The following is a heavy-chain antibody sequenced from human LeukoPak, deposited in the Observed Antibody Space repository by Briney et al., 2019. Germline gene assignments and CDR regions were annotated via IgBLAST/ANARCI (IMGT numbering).Heavy chain of an antibody. CDR3: AKDLETTPTGGMDV. J-gene: IGHJ6*02. Sequence: GRSLRLSCAASGFTFSSYIMYWVRQAPGKGLEWVAVISDDGSNKYYADSVKGRFTISRDSSKNTLYLQMNSLRAEDTAVYNCAKDLETTPTGGMDVWGQGTTVTVSS. D-gene: IGHD4-11*01. CDR2: ISDDGSNK. CDR1: GFTFSSYI. V-gene: IGHV3-30-3*01.